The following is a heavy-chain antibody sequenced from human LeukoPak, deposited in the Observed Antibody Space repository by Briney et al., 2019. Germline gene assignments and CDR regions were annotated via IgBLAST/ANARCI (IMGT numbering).Heavy chain of an antibody. D-gene: IGHD2-15*01. CDR2: IKQDGSEK. J-gene: IGHJ6*03. CDR3: ARGRGPYCSGGSCYYMDV. V-gene: IGHV3-7*01. CDR1: GFTFSSYW. Sequence: GGSLRLSCAASGFTFSSYWMSWVRQAPGKGLEWVANIKQDGSEKCYVDSVKGRFTISRDNAKNSLYLQMNSLRAEDTAVYYCARGRGPYCSGGSCYYMDVWGKGTTVTVSS.